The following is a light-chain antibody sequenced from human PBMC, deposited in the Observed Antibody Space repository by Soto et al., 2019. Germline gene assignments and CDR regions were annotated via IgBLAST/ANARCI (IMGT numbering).Light chain of an antibody. J-gene: IGKJ4*01. V-gene: IGKV1-5*03. CDR2: SAS. CDR3: QEYNGNSGLT. Sequence: DIQMTQSPSTLSASVGDRVTITCRASQNIRSWLAWYQQKPGKAPELLIYSASGFESGVPSRFSGSGSGTEFTLTISSLQPDDFATYYCQEYNGNSGLTFGGGTKVEIK. CDR1: QNIRSW.